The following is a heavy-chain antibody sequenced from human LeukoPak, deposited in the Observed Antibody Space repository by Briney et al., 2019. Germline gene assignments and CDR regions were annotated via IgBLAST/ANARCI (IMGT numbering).Heavy chain of an antibody. Sequence: GGSLRLSCAASGFTFSSYAMSWVRQAPGKGLEWVSAISGSGGSTYYADSVKGRFTISRDNSKNTLYLQMNNLRAEDTALYYCAKGRYDSSGPANTFDYWGQGTLVTVSS. D-gene: IGHD3-22*01. CDR1: GFTFSSYA. CDR3: AKGRYDSSGPANTFDY. CDR2: ISGSGGST. V-gene: IGHV3-23*01. J-gene: IGHJ4*02.